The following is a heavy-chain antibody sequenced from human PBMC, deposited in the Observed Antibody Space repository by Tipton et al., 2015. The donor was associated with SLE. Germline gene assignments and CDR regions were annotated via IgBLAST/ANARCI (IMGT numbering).Heavy chain of an antibody. CDR3: ARGHSGNDSLDY. CDR2: LNNGGSTT. D-gene: IGHD5-12*01. CDR1: GFTLSSHS. J-gene: IGHJ4*02. Sequence: SLRLSCAASGFTLSSHSMHWVRQVPGKGLVWVSRLNNGGSTTRYADSVKGRFTISRDIAKNTLYLQMTSLRVEDTAVYYCARGHSGNDSLDYWGQGTLVTVSS. V-gene: IGHV3-74*01.